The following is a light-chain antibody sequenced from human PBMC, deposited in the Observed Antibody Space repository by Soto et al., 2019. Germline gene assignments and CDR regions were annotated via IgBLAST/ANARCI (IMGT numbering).Light chain of an antibody. CDR2: AAS. CDR1: QSISNS. J-gene: IGKJ2*01. CDR3: PQSYSSPQMYT. V-gene: IGKV1-39*01. Sequence: DIQMTQSPSSLSASVGDRVTITCRASQSISNSLNWYQQKPGKAPDLLIYAASNLQSGVPSRFTGSESGTEFTLTISCLQPENFTTYYCPQSYSSPQMYTFGQRTKLEIK.